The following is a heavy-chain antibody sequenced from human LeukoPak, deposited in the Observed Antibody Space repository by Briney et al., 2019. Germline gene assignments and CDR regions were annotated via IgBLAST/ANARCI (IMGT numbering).Heavy chain of an antibody. Sequence: SETLSLTCTVSGGSISSYYWSWIRQPPGKGLEWIGYIYYSGSTNYNPSLKSRVTISVDTSKNQFSLKLSSVTAADTAVYYCARNYGGDYMDVWGKGTTVTVSS. D-gene: IGHD4-23*01. V-gene: IGHV4-59*01. CDR1: GGSISSYY. J-gene: IGHJ6*03. CDR2: IYYSGST. CDR3: ARNYGGDYMDV.